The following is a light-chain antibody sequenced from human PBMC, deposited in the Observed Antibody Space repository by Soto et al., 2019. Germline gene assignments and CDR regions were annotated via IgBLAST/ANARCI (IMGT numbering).Light chain of an antibody. CDR2: GAS. CDR1: QSLSSN. V-gene: IGKV3-15*01. Sequence: EIVMTQSPATLSVSPGEGATLSCRASQSLSSNLAWYQQKPGQAPRLLIYGASTRATGIPARFSGSGSGTEFTLTISSLQSEDFAVYYCQQFGRSLYTFGQGTKLEIK. CDR3: QQFGRSLYT. J-gene: IGKJ2*01.